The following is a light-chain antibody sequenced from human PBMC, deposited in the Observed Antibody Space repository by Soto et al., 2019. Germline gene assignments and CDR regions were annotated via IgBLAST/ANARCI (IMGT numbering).Light chain of an antibody. CDR2: GAS. Sequence: EIVVTQSPATLSVSPGERATISCRASQSVSSNLAWYQQKPGQAPRLLIYGASTRATGIPARFSGSGSGTEFTLTISSRQSEDFAVYYCQQYNNWPPWTFGQGTKVEIK. J-gene: IGKJ1*01. CDR3: QQYNNWPPWT. V-gene: IGKV3-15*01. CDR1: QSVSSN.